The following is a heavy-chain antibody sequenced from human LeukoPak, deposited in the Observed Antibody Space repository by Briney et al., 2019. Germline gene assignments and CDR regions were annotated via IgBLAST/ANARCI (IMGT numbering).Heavy chain of an antibody. CDR1: GGSISSHY. J-gene: IGHJ4*02. V-gene: IGHV4-59*11. Sequence: SETLSLTCTVSGGSISSHYWSWIRQPPGKGLEWIGYVYYSGSTNYNPSLKSRVTISVDTSKNQFSLKLSSVTAADTAVYYCASQNGGYWGQGTLVTVSS. CDR3: ASQNGGY. CDR2: VYYSGST.